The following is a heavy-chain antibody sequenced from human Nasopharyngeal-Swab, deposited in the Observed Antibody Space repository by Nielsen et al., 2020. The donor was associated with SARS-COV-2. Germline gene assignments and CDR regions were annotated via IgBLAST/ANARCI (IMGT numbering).Heavy chain of an antibody. CDR1: GFTVTSNY. CDR3: ARVVTMINYYYYGMDV. Sequence: GESLKISCAASGFTVTSNYMSWVRQAPGKGLEWVSVICSGGSTYYADSVKGRFTISRDNSKNSLYLQMNSLRAEDTAVYYCARVVTMINYYYYGMDVWGQGTTVTVSS. J-gene: IGHJ6*02. D-gene: IGHD3-22*01. V-gene: IGHV3-53*01. CDR2: ICSGGST.